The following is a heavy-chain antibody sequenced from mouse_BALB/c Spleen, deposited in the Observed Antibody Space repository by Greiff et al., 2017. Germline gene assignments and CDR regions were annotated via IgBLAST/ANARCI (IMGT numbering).Heavy chain of an antibody. D-gene: IGHD1-2*01. J-gene: IGHJ4*01. CDR3: ARVTITTASYAMDY. Sequence: EVQVVESGGGLVQPGGSLRLSCATSGFTFSDFYMEWVRQPPGKRLEWIAASRNKANDYTTEYSASVKGRFIVSRDTSQSILYLQMNALRAEDTAIYYCARVTITTASYAMDYWGQGTSVTVSS. V-gene: IGHV7-1*02. CDR1: GFTFSDFY. CDR2: SRNKANDYTT.